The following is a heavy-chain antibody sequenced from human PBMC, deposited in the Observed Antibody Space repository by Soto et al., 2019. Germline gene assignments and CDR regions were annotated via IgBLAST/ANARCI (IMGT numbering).Heavy chain of an antibody. Sequence: QVQLVESGGGVVQPGRSLRLSCAASGFTFSSYGMHWVRQAPGKGLEWVAVIWYDGSNKYYADSVKGRFTISRDNSKNTLYLQMNSLRAEDTAVYYCARAGPSTVSYEGELRPYGMDVWGQGTTVTVSS. CDR2: IWYDGSNK. V-gene: IGHV3-33*01. CDR1: GFTFSSYG. J-gene: IGHJ6*02. D-gene: IGHD4-4*01. CDR3: ARAGPSTVSYEGELRPYGMDV.